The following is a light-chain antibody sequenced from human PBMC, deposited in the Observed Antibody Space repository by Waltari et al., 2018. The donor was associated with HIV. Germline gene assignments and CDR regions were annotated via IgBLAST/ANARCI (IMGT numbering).Light chain of an antibody. CDR3: MQGTHWPYT. V-gene: IGKV2-30*01. CDR2: KVS. CDR1: LSLVYSDGNTY. J-gene: IGKJ2*01. Sequence: DDVMTQSPLSLPVTLGQPASISCRSSLSLVYSDGNTYLSWFQQRPGQSPRRLVYKVSKRDSGVPDRFSGSGSGTGFTLKISRVEAEDVGVYYCMQGTHWPYTFGQGTKLEIK.